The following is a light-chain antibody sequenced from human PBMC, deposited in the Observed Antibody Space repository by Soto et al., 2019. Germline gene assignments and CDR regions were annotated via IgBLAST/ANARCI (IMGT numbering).Light chain of an antibody. CDR2: SNN. CDR1: SSNIGSNT. J-gene: IGLJ7*01. V-gene: IGLV1-44*01. CDR3: ATWDDSLNGHV. Sequence: QSVLTQPPSASGTPGQRVTISCSGSSSNIGSNTVNWYQQLPGTAPKLLIYSNNQRPSGVPDRFSGSKSGTSASLAISGLQSEDEADYYCATWDDSLNGHVLGGGTQLTVL.